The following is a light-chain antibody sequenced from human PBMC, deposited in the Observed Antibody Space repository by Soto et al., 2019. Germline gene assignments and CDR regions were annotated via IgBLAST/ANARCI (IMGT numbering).Light chain of an antibody. CDR3: QQFSSYPLT. J-gene: IGKJ4*01. Sequence: EFVLTQSPGTLSLSPGERATLSCRASQTVRNNYLAWYQQKPGQAPRLLIYDASSRATGIPDRFSGGGSGTDFTLTISRLEPEDFAVYYCQQFSSYPLTFXGGTKVDIK. CDR1: QTVRNNY. CDR2: DAS. V-gene: IGKV3-20*01.